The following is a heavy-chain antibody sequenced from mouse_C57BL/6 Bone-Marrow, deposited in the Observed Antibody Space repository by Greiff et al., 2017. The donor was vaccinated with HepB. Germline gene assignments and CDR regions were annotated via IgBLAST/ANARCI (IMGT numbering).Heavy chain of an antibody. Sequence: QVTLKVSGPGILQPSQTLSLTCSFSGFSLSTFGMGVGWIRQPSGKGMEWLAHIWWDDDKYYNPALKSRLTISKDTSKNQVFRKIANVDTSDTATYYCARIWYDGYYLRRFAYWGQGTLVTVSA. D-gene: IGHD2-3*01. J-gene: IGHJ3*01. CDR2: IWWDDDK. CDR3: ARIWYDGYYLRRFAY. CDR1: GFSLSTFGMG. V-gene: IGHV8-8*01.